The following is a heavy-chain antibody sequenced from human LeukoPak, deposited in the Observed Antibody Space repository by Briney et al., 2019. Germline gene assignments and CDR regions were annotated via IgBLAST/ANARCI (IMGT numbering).Heavy chain of an antibody. J-gene: IGHJ6*02. CDR3: ARGICSSTSCYDYYYYYGTDV. CDR2: MNPNSGNT. D-gene: IGHD2-2*01. CDR1: GYTFTSYD. Sequence: ASVKVSRKASGYTFTSYDINWVRQATGQGLEWMGWMNPNSGNTGYAQKFQGRVTMTRNTSISTAYMELSSLRSEDTAVYYCARGICSSTSCYDYYYYYGTDVWGQGTTVTVSS. V-gene: IGHV1-8*01.